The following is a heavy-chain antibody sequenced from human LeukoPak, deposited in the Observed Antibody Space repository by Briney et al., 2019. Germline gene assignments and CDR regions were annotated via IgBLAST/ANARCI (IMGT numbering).Heavy chain of an antibody. J-gene: IGHJ3*02. CDR2: ISSSSRTI. D-gene: IGHD6-19*01. CDR3: ARVGAGYSSDWYPRDAFDI. V-gene: IGHV3-48*01. Sequence: GGSLRLSCAASGFTFSSYGMHWVRQAPGKGLEWVSYISSSSRTIYYADSVKGRFTISRDNVKNSLYLQMNSLRVEDTAVYYCARVGAGYSSDWYPRDAFDIWGQGTMVTVSS. CDR1: GFTFSSYG.